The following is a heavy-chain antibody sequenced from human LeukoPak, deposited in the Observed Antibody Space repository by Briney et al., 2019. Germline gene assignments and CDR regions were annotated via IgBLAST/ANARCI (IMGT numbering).Heavy chain of an antibody. V-gene: IGHV1-2*06. D-gene: IGHD2-2*01. CDR3: ARDHDIVVVPAASLENYYYYYGMDV. CDR1: GYTFTSYY. Sequence: ASVKVSCKASGYTFTSYYMHWVRQAHGQGLEWMGRINPNSGGTNYAQKFQGRVTMTRDTSISTAYMELSRLRSDDTAVYYCARDHDIVVVPAASLENYYYYYGMDVWGQGTTVTVSS. CDR2: INPNSGGT. J-gene: IGHJ6*02.